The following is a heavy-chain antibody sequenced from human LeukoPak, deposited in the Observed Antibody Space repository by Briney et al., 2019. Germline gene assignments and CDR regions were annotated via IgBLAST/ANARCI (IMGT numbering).Heavy chain of an antibody. CDR1: GGSISSSSYY. V-gene: IGHV4-39*07. D-gene: IGHD6-13*01. Sequence: PSETLSLTCTVSGGSISSSSYYWGWIRQPPGKGLEWIGSIYYSGSTYYNPSLKSRVTISVDTSKNQFSLKLSSVTAADTAVYYCAREIAAVSDYWGQGTLVTVSS. J-gene: IGHJ4*02. CDR3: AREIAAVSDY. CDR2: IYYSGST.